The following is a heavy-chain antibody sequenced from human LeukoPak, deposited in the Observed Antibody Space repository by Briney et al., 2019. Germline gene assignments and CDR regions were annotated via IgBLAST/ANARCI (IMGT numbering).Heavy chain of an antibody. D-gene: IGHD1-26*01. CDR3: AKEGVGPYFDY. Sequence: GGSLRLSCAASGFTFDDYAMPWVRQAPGKGLEWVSGISWNSGSIGYADSVKGRFTISRDNAKNSLYLQMNSLRAEDTALYYCAKEGVGPYFDYWGQGTLVTVSS. J-gene: IGHJ4*02. V-gene: IGHV3-9*01. CDR1: GFTFDDYA. CDR2: ISWNSGSI.